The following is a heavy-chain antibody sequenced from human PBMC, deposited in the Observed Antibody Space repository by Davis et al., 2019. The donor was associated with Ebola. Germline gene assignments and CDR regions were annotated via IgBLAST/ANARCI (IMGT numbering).Heavy chain of an antibody. CDR2: ISGSSTYI. D-gene: IGHD6-19*01. CDR1: GFTFSSHS. J-gene: IGHJ6*02. CDR3: ARGNAVAGPFYGMDV. Sequence: GESLKISCEASGFTFSSHSINWVRQAPGKGLEWVSSISGSSTYIYYADSVKGRFTISRDNAKNSLYLQMNSLRAEDTAVYYCARGNAVAGPFYGMDVWGQGTTVTVSS. V-gene: IGHV3-21*01.